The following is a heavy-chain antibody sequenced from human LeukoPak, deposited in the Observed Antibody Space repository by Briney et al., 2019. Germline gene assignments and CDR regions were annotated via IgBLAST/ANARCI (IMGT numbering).Heavy chain of an antibody. J-gene: IGHJ4*02. V-gene: IGHV3-21*05. CDR3: ARDPYSSSSGSGDY. CDR1: RFTFSTYG. Sequence: GGSLRLSCAASRFTFSTYGMNWVRQAPGKGLEWASYISSSSSYIYYADSVKGRFTISRDNAKNSLYLQMNSLRAEDTAVYYCARDPYSSSSGSGDYWGQGTLVTVSS. CDR2: ISSSSSYI. D-gene: IGHD6-13*01.